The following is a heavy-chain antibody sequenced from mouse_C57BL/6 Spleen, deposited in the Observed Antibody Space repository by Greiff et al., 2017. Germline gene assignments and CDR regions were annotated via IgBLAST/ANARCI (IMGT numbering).Heavy chain of an antibody. Sequence: QVQLQQPGAELVKPGASVKMSCKASGYTFTSYWITWVKQRPGQGLEWIGDIYPGSGSTNYNEKFKSKATLTVDTSSSTAYMQLSSLTSEDSAVYYCARGTAQATGWFSYWGQGTLVTVSA. CDR2: IYPGSGST. J-gene: IGHJ3*01. D-gene: IGHD3-2*02. CDR3: ARGTAQATGWFSY. V-gene: IGHV1-55*01. CDR1: GYTFTSYW.